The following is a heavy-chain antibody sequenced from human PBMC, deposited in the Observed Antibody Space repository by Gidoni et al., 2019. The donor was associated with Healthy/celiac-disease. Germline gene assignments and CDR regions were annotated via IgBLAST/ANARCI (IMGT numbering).Heavy chain of an antibody. V-gene: IGHV3-33*01. CDR2: IWYDGSNK. Sequence: QVQLVESGGGVVQPGRSLRLSCAASGFTFSSYGMHWVRQAPGKGLEWVAVIWYDGSNKYYADSVKGRFTISRDNSKNTLYLQMNSLRAEDTAVYYCAREAKDGYNYYYYMDVWGKGTTVTVSS. J-gene: IGHJ6*03. CDR3: AREAKDGYNYYYYMDV. CDR1: GFTFSSYG.